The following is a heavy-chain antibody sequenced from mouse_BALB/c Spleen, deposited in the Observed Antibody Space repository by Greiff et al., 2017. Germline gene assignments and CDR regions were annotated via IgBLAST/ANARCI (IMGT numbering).Heavy chain of an antibody. Sequence: EAQLVESGGGLVQPGGSRKLSCAASGFTFSSFGMHWVRQAPEKGLEWVAYISSGSSTIYYADTVKGRFTISRDNPKNTLFLQMTSLRSEDTAMYYCARGGNYFDYWGQGTTLTVSS. J-gene: IGHJ2*01. D-gene: IGHD2-14*01. V-gene: IGHV5-17*02. CDR3: ARGGNYFDY. CDR1: GFTFSSFG. CDR2: ISSGSSTI.